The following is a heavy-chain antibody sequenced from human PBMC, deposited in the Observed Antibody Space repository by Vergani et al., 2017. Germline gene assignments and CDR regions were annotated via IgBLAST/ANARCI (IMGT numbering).Heavy chain of an antibody. J-gene: IGHJ6*02. CDR2: IYHSGCT. Sequence: QVQLQESGPGLVKPPGTLSLTCAVSGGSISSSNWWSWVRQPPRKGLQWIGEIYHSGCTNYNPSLKSRVTISVDKSKNQFSLKLSSVTAADTAVYYCARALKLRYSPFGDYYYYGMDVWGQGTTVTVSS. D-gene: IGHD3-9*01. CDR3: ARALKLRYSPFGDYYYYGMDV. CDR1: GGSISSSNW. V-gene: IGHV4-4*03.